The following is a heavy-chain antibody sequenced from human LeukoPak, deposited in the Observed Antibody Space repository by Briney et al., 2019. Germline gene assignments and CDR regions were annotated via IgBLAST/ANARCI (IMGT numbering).Heavy chain of an antibody. D-gene: IGHD6-19*01. CDR3: ARATSGSADY. Sequence: PGGSLRLSCAASGFTFSRYWMHWVRQAPGKGLVWVSRMNSDGSTTSYADSVKGRFTISRDNAKNTLYLQMNSLRAEDTAVYYCARATSGSADYWGKGTLVTVSS. CDR2: MNSDGSTT. CDR1: GFTFSRYW. J-gene: IGHJ4*02. V-gene: IGHV3-74*01.